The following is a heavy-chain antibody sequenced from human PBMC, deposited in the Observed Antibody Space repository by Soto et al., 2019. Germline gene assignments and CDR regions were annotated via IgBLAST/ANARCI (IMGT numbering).Heavy chain of an antibody. D-gene: IGHD2-2*01. V-gene: IGHV4-59*08. CDR1: GGPISSYY. CDR2: IYYSGST. J-gene: IGHJ6*02. Sequence: PETLSLTCTVSGGPISSYYWSWIRQPPGRGLEGIGYIYYSGSTNYNPSLKSRVTISVDTSKNQFSLKLSSVTAADTAVYYCARQGCSSTSCSDSHYYYGMDVWGQGTTVTVSS. CDR3: ARQGCSSTSCSDSHYYYGMDV.